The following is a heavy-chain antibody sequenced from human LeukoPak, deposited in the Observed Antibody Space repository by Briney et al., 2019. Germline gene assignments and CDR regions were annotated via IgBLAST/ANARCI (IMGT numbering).Heavy chain of an antibody. CDR2: ISGSGGST. CDR3: AKDRDYFDY. V-gene: IGHV3-23*01. CDR1: GFTFASYV. D-gene: IGHD3-10*01. J-gene: IGHJ4*02. Sequence: GGSLRLSCAASGFTFASYVMSWVRQAPGRGLELVSAISGSGGSTYYADSVKGRLTISRDNSKNTLYVQMNSLRAEDTAVYYCAKDRDYFDYWGQGMLVTVSS.